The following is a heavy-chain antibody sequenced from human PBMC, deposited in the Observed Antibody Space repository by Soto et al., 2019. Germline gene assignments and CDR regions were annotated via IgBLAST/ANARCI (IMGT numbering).Heavy chain of an antibody. D-gene: IGHD3-10*01. CDR1: GFTFSTYA. J-gene: IGHJ4*02. V-gene: IGHV3-23*01. CDR3: AKFPGSGTYYNFPDY. CDR2: ISDSGGRT. Sequence: GGSLRLSCAASGFTFSTYAMSWVRQAPGKGLEWVSTISDSGGRTYYAASVKGRFTISRDNSKKTLFLLMNSLSAEGTDQYYWAKFPGSGTYYNFPDYWGQGTLVTVSS.